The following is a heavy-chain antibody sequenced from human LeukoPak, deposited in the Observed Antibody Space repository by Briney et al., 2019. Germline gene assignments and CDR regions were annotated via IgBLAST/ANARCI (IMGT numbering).Heavy chain of an antibody. J-gene: IGHJ4*02. Sequence: GGSLRLSCVVSGLVFNDAWMSWVRQAPGKGLEWLGRITNSGATDCAAPVKGRFSISRDNSKSTFYLQMNSLETDDTAMYYCTWMATVRTVDIWGQGALVTVSS. D-gene: IGHD4-17*01. V-gene: IGHV3-15*01. CDR2: ITNSGAT. CDR3: TWMATVRTVDI. CDR1: GLVFNDAW.